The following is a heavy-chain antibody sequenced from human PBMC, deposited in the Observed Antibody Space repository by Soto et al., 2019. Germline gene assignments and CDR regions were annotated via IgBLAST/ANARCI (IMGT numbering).Heavy chain of an antibody. V-gene: IGHV5-10-1*01. CDR1: GYSFTSYW. D-gene: IGHD5-12*01. J-gene: IGHJ3*02. Sequence: PGESLKISCKGSGYSFTSYWISWVRQMPGKGLEWMGRIDPSDSYTNYSPSFQGHVTISADKSVSTAYLQWSSLKASDTAMYYCARRGYGGYGGADAFDIWGQGTMVTVSS. CDR2: IDPSDSYT. CDR3: ARRGYGGYGGADAFDI.